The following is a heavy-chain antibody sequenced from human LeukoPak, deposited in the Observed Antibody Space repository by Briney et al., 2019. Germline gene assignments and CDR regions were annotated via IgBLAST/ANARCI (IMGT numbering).Heavy chain of an antibody. D-gene: IGHD3-22*01. Sequence: ETLSLTCALSGASISSDNWWSWVRQAPGKGLEWVSVIYSGGSTYYADSVKGRFTISRDNSKNTLYLQMNSLRAEDTAVYYCASTNSSGYQYDYWGQGTLVTVSS. CDR2: IYSGGST. CDR1: GASISSDNW. J-gene: IGHJ4*02. V-gene: IGHV3-66*01. CDR3: ASTNSSGYQYDY.